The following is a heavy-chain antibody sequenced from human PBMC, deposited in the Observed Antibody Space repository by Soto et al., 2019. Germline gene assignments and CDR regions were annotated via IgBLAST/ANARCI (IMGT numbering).Heavy chain of an antibody. J-gene: IGHJ3*02. V-gene: IGHV1-18*01. CDR3: ARDLGYYDSSGYLGRAFDI. Sequence: QLVQSGAEVKKPGASVMVSCKTSGYTFTKSGISWVRQAPGQGLEWMGWISANNGDTNYAQKLQGRVTMTTDTPTSTAYMELRSLRSDDTAVYYCARDLGYYDSSGYLGRAFDIWGQGTMVTVSS. D-gene: IGHD3-22*01. CDR2: ISANNGDT. CDR1: GYTFTKSG.